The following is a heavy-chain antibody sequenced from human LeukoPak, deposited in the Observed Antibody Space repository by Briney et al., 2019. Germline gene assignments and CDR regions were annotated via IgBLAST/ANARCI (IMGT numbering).Heavy chain of an antibody. Sequence: SETLSLTCTVSGVSISSYYWSWIRQPPGKGLEWIGYIYSRGSTNYNPSLESRVTISVDTSKNQFSLKLSSVTAADTAVYYCARRGYSTGWYYFDYWGQGTLVTVSS. CDR3: ARRGYSTGWYYFDY. D-gene: IGHD6-19*01. V-gene: IGHV4-59*08. CDR1: GVSISSYY. J-gene: IGHJ4*02. CDR2: IYSRGST.